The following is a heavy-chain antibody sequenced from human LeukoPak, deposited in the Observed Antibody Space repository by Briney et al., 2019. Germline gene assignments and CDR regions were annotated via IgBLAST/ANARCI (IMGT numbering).Heavy chain of an antibody. CDR1: GFSFSTYA. Sequence: PGGSLRLSCAASGFSFSTYAMSWVRQAPGKGLEWVSGISASGASTYYADSVKGRFTISRDNSRNTLYVQMNSLRAEDTAVYYCAKDTPDHYYDSSGYWYYFGYWGQGTLVTVSS. CDR3: AKDTPDHYYDSSGYWYYFGY. J-gene: IGHJ4*02. V-gene: IGHV3-23*01. CDR2: ISASGAST. D-gene: IGHD3-22*01.